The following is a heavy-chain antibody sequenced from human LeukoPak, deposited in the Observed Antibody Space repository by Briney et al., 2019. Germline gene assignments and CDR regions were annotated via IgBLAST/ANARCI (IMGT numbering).Heavy chain of an antibody. V-gene: IGHV1-3*01. CDR2: INGDNGNT. J-gene: IGHJ5*02. CDR1: GYTFTTYA. CDR3: ARAPYDILTGYSLNWFDP. D-gene: IGHD3-9*01. Sequence: ASVKVSCKASGYTFTTYAMHWVRQATGQRPEWMGWINGDNGNTKYSQKFQGRVSITRDTSTYTGYLELRSLSSADTAVYFCARAPYDILTGYSLNWFDPWGQGTLLTVSS.